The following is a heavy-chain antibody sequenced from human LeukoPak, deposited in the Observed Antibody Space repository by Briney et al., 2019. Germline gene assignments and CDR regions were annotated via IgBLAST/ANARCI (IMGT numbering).Heavy chain of an antibody. CDR2: ISGSGRST. CDR3: AKDTVTTGTDH. V-gene: IGHV3-23*01. CDR1: GFTFSSHA. D-gene: IGHD4-17*01. Sequence: GGSLRLSCAASGFTFSSHAMSWVRQAPGKGLEWVSAISGSGRSTFYADSVKGRFTISRDNSKNTLYLQMNSLRAEDTAVYYCAKDTVTTGTDHWGQGTLVTVSS. J-gene: IGHJ4*02.